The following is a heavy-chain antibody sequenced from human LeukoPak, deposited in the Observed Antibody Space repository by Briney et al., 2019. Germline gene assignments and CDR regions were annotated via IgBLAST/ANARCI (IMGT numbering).Heavy chain of an antibody. CDR3: ARLGDSRGYYDF. J-gene: IGHJ4*02. D-gene: IGHD3-22*01. Sequence: GGSLRLSCAASGFSFSSYWMSWVRQAPGKGLEWVANIKPDGSDKYYVDSVKGRSTTSRDNAKNSLYLQMNGLRAEDTAVYYCARLGDSRGYYDFWGQGALVAVSS. CDR1: GFSFSSYW. CDR2: IKPDGSDK. V-gene: IGHV3-7*01.